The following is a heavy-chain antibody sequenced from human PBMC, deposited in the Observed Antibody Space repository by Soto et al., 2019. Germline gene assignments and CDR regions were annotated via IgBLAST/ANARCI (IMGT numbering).Heavy chain of an antibody. CDR3: ARDHPGGCSSTSCYDAFDI. CDR1: GYTFTSYA. V-gene: IGHV7-4-1*02. D-gene: IGHD2-2*01. J-gene: IGHJ3*02. CDR2: INTNTGNP. Sequence: ASVKVSCKASGYTFTSYAMNWVRQAPGQGLEWMGWINTNTGNPTYAQGFTGRFVFSLDTSVSTAYLQISSLKAEDTAVYYCARDHPGGCSSTSCYDAFDIWGQGTMVTVSS.